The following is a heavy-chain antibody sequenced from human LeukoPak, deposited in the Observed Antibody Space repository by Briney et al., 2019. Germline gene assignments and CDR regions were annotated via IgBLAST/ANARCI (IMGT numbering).Heavy chain of an antibody. CDR3: ARGRFERAVAGTRYYMDV. J-gene: IGHJ6*03. CDR1: GYTFTSYD. Sequence: GASVKVSCKASGYTFTSYDINWVRQATGQGLEWMGWMNPNSGNTGYAQKFQGRVTITRNTSISTAYMELSSLRSEDTAVYYCARGRFERAVAGTRYYMDVWGKGTTVTVSS. CDR2: MNPNSGNT. V-gene: IGHV1-8*03. D-gene: IGHD6-19*01.